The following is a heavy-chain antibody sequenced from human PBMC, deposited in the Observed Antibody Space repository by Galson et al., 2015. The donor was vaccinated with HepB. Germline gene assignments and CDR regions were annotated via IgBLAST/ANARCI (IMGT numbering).Heavy chain of an antibody. V-gene: IGHV4-39*01. CDR1: GVSITDSNFF. Sequence: ETLSLTCNVSGVSITDSNFFWAWVRQPPGKGLQWIGSIYYSGFTSYNPSLRSRVVIFVDTAKNQLSLQLTSVTAPDTALYFCAGLDNNNYVDAKQPEDSWGQGTLVTVSS. CDR3: AGLDNNNYVDAKQPEDS. CDR2: IYYSGFT. D-gene: IGHD3-10*02. J-gene: IGHJ1*01.